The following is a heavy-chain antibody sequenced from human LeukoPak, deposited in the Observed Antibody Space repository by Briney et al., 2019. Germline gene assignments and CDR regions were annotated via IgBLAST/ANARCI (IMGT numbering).Heavy chain of an antibody. CDR1: GYSFTDYN. Sequence: ASVKVSCKTSGYSFTDYNLHWVRQAPGQRLEWMGIIKPSGGDTNYAQKFQGRVTMTRDTSISTAYMELSRLRSDDTAVYYCARATTYYDILTGYYTGAFDIWGQGTMVTVSS. J-gene: IGHJ3*02. D-gene: IGHD3-9*01. V-gene: IGHV1-2*02. CDR2: IKPSGGDT. CDR3: ARATTYYDILTGYYTGAFDI.